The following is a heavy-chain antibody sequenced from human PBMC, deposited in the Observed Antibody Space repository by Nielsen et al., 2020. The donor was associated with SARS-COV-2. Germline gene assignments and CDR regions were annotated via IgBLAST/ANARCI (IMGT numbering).Heavy chain of an antibody. D-gene: IGHD4-23*01. CDR3: ARHLRWSPGHYSDY. J-gene: IGHJ4*02. CDR2: INTPATI. V-gene: IGHV3-11*01. Sequence: GGSLRLSCAASGFTFSDYYMSWVRQSPGRGLEWVSYINTPATIYYADSLKGRFTISRDNAKNSLYLQMNRLRAEDTALYYCARHLRWSPGHYSDYWGQGSLVIVSS. CDR1: GFTFSDYY.